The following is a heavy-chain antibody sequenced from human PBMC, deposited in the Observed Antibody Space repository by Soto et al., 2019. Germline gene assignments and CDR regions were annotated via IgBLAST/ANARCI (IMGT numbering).Heavy chain of an antibody. CDR1: GFTFSSYG. Sequence: GGSLRLSCAASGFTFSSYGMHWVRQAPGRGLEWVAVIWYDGSNKYYADSVKGRFTISRDNSKNTLYLQMNSLRAEDTAVYYCARPWYSSSWPLFDYWGQGTLVTVSS. V-gene: IGHV3-33*01. CDR2: IWYDGSNK. D-gene: IGHD6-13*01. J-gene: IGHJ4*02. CDR3: ARPWYSSSWPLFDY.